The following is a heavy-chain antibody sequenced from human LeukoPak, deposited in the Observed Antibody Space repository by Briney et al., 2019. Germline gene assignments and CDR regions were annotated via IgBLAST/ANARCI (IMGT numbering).Heavy chain of an antibody. V-gene: IGHV4-38-2*02. CDR1: SYSNRSNHY. CDR3: ARVVSVVGATFDY. J-gene: IGHJ4*02. D-gene: IGHD1-26*01. CDR2: IHYTGNT. Sequence: SETLSLTCSVSSYSNRSNHYWAWIRQLPGKGLEWIGSIHYTGNTYQNPSLKSLVTMSADTSNNQFSLDLTSATATDTAVYYCARVVSVVGATFDYWGQGILVTVSS.